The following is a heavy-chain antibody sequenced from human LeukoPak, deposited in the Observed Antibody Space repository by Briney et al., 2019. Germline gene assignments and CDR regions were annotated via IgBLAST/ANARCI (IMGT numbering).Heavy chain of an antibody. CDR2: IIPIFGTA. CDR1: GGTFSSYA. CDR3: ARRADSSSTTYYYYMDV. J-gene: IGHJ6*03. Sequence: SVKVSCKASGGTFSSYAISWVRQAPGQGLEWMGGIIPIFGTANYAQKFQGRVTITTDESTSTAYMELSSLRSEDTAVYYCARRADSSSTTYYYYMDVWGKGTTVTVSS. D-gene: IGHD2-2*01. V-gene: IGHV1-69*05.